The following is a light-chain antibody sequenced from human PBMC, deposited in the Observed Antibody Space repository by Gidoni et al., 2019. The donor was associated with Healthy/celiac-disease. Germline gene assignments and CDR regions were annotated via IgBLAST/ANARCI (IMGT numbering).Light chain of an antibody. CDR3: QQRSNWPRGS. CDR2: DAS. J-gene: IGKJ2*03. CDR1: QSVSSY. V-gene: IGKV3-11*01. Sequence: ELVLTQPPATLSLSPGERATLSCRASQSVSSYLAWYQQKPGQAPRLLIYDASNRATGIPARFSGSGSGTDFTLTISSLEPEDFAVYYCQQRSNWPRGSFGQGTKLEIK.